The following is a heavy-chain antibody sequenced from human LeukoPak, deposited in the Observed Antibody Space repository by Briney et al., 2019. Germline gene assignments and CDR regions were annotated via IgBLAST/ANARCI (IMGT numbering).Heavy chain of an antibody. CDR2: ISWNSGSI. J-gene: IGHJ4*02. CDR1: GFTFDDYA. V-gene: IGHV3-9*01. D-gene: IGHD6-19*01. Sequence: GGSLRLSCAASGFTFDDYATHWVRQAPGKGLEWVSGISWNSGSIGYADSVKGRFTISRDNAKNSLYLQMNSLRAEDTALYYCAKAASSGFFDYWGQGTLVTVSS. CDR3: AKAASSGFFDY.